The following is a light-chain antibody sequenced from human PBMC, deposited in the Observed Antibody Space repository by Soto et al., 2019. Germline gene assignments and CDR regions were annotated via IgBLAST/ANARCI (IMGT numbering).Light chain of an antibody. Sequence: DIVLTQSPGTLSSSPGERATLSCRASETIVNNYLAWYQQKPGQAPRLLIYGASSRATGIPDRFSGSGSGTDFTLTISRLEPEDFAVYYCQQYDTSPATFGHGNKVEIK. CDR1: ETIVNNY. CDR2: GAS. V-gene: IGKV3-20*01. CDR3: QQYDTSPAT. J-gene: IGKJ1*01.